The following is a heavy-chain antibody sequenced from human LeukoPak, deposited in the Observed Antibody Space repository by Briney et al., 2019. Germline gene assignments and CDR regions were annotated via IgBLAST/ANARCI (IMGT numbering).Heavy chain of an antibody. V-gene: IGHV1-2*06. D-gene: IGHD7-27*01. CDR2: INPNSGVT. CDR3: ARDLSSTSNWELDY. CDR1: GYTVSDYF. Sequence: ASVKVSCKASGYTVSDYFIHWMRQAPAQGLEWMGRINPNSGVTECAQNFQGRVTMTRDTSISVSYMELNRLTSDDTAVYYCARDLSSTSNWELDYWGQGTLVTVSS. J-gene: IGHJ4*02.